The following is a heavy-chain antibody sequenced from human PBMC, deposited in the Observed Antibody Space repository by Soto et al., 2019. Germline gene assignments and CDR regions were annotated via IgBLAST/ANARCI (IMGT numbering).Heavy chain of an antibody. CDR1: GFTFSDYG. CDR2: IWHDGNEK. J-gene: IGHJ5*02. V-gene: IGHV3-33*01. Sequence: QVQLVESGGGVVQPGRSLRLSCAASGFTFSDYGMHWVRQTPGKGLEWVALIWHDGNEKYYADSAKGRFTVSRDNSKNTLYLQMNSLRAEDTALYYCASEFGQYGNYRFDPWGQGTLVAVSS. D-gene: IGHD3-16*01. CDR3: ASEFGQYGNYRFDP.